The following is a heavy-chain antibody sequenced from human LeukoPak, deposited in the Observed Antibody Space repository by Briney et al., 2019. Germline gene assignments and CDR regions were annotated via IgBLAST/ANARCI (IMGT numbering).Heavy chain of an antibody. D-gene: IGHD6-19*01. Sequence: GGSLRLSCADSGFSFSSYEMNWVGQAPGKGLEWISYISSSGSITFHADSEKGRFTISRDNARNSLYLQMNSLRAEDTAVYYCASTRSTSDWYTRGFEYWGQGTLVTVSS. CDR2: ISSSGSIT. CDR3: ASTRSTSDWYTRGFEY. J-gene: IGHJ4*02. CDR1: GFSFSSYE. V-gene: IGHV3-48*03.